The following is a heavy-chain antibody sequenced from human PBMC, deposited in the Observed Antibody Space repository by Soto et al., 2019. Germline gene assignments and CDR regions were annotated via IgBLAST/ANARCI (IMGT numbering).Heavy chain of an antibody. V-gene: IGHV3-30-3*01. CDR3: AGCIAPRPMGWFDP. D-gene: IGHD6-6*01. CDR1: GFTFSSYA. J-gene: IGHJ5*02. CDR2: ISYDGSDK. Sequence: QVQLVESGGGAVQPGRSLRLSCAASGFTFSSYAMEWVRQAPGKGLEWVAVISYDGSDKYYADSVKGRFTISRDNSKNTLYLKMNSLGVEDTAVYFCAGCIAPRPMGWFDPWGQGTLVTVSS.